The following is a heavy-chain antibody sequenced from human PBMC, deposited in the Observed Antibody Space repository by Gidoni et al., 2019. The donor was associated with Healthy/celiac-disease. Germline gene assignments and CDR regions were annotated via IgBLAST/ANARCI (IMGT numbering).Heavy chain of an antibody. Sequence: GKGLEWVAVIWYDGSNKYYADSVKGRFTISRDNSKNTLYLQMNSLRAEDTAVYYCARDESDCTNGVCYSLALWGQGTLVTVSS. CDR3: ARDESDCTNGVCYSLAL. D-gene: IGHD2-8*01. J-gene: IGHJ4*02. V-gene: IGHV3-33*01. CDR2: IWYDGSNK.